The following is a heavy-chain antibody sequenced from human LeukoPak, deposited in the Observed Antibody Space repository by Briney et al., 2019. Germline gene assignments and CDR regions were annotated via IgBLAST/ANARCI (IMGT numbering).Heavy chain of an antibody. V-gene: IGHV3-30*04. D-gene: IGHD2-15*01. CDR1: GFTFSSYA. CDR2: ISYDGSNK. J-gene: IGHJ5*02. Sequence: PGGSLRLSCAASGFTFSSYAMHWVRQAPGKGLEWVAVISYDGSNKYYADSVKGRFTISRDNSKNTLYLQMNSLRAEDTAVYYCAREGVGCSGGSCYNWSDPWGQGTLVTVSS. CDR3: AREGVGCSGGSCYNWSDP.